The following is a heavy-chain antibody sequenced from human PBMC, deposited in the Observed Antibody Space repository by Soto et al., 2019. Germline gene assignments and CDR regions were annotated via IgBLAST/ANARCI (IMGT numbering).Heavy chain of an antibody. V-gene: IGHV5-51*01. CDR3: ARHGPRVYHDNSDYYYYGMDV. CDR1: GYSFTSYC. J-gene: IGHJ6*02. Sequence: PGESLKISCNGSGYSFTSYCIGWVRQMPGKGLEWMGIIYPGDSDTRYSPSFQGQVTISADKSISTAYLQWSSLKASDTAMYYCARHGPRVYHDNSDYYYYGMDVWGQGTTVTVSS. D-gene: IGHD3-22*01. CDR2: IYPGDSDT.